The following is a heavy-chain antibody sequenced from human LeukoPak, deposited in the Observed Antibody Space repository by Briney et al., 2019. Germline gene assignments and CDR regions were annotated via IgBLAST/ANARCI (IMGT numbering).Heavy chain of an antibody. D-gene: IGHD6-19*01. Sequence: GGSLRLFCAASGFTFSSYAMSWVRQAPGKGLEWVSAIGGSGGSSYYADSVKGRFTISRDNSKNTLYLQMNSLRAEDTAVYYCAKSMAVAGYFDYWGQGTLVTVSS. CDR2: IGGSGGSS. V-gene: IGHV3-23*01. J-gene: IGHJ4*02. CDR1: GFTFSSYA. CDR3: AKSMAVAGYFDY.